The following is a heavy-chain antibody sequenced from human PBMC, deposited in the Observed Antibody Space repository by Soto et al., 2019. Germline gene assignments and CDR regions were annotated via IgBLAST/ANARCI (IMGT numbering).Heavy chain of an antibody. J-gene: IGHJ5*02. CDR3: VRALTTVTLFDP. Sequence: QVQLQESGPGLVKPSQTLSLTCTVSGGSISSGGYYWSWIRQHPGKGLEWIGYIYYSGRTHYNPSLKSRVTIAVDTSKNQSSLKLSSVTAADTAVYYCVRALTTVTLFDPWGKGTLVTVSS. CDR1: GGSISSGGYY. CDR2: IYYSGRT. D-gene: IGHD4-17*01. V-gene: IGHV4-31*03.